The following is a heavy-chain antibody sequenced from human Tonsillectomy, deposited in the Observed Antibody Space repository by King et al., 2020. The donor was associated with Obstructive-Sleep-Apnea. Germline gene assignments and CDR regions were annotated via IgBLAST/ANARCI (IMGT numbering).Heavy chain of an antibody. CDR2: IYHSGST. D-gene: IGHD6-13*01. V-gene: IGHV4-59*01. J-gene: IGHJ5*02. CDR3: ARVGDSSSWYEAWFDP. Sequence: VQLQESGPGLVKPSETLSLTCTVSGGSINSYFWSWIRQPPGKGLEWIGYIYHSGSTNYNPSLKRRVTISVDTSKNQFFLKLSSVTAADTAVYYCARVGDSSSWYEAWFDPWGQGTLVTVSS. CDR1: GGSINSYF.